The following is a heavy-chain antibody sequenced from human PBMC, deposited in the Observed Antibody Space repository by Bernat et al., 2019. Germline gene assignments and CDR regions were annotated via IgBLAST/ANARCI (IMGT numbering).Heavy chain of an antibody. J-gene: IGHJ6*02. Sequence: QVQLVQSGAEVKKPGASVKVSCKASGYTFTSYGISWVRQAPGQGLEWMGWISAYNGNTNYAQKLQGRVIMTTDTSTSTAYMELRSLGSDDTAVYYCAGGGAIGYCSSTSCFSDVWGQGTTVTVSS. CDR2: ISAYNGNT. V-gene: IGHV1-18*01. CDR1: GYTFTSYG. D-gene: IGHD2-2*01. CDR3: AGGGAIGYCSSTSCFSDV.